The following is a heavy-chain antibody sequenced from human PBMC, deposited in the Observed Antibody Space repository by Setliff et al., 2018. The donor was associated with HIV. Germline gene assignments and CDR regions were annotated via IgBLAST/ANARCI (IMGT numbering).Heavy chain of an antibody. CDR3: AGRSGNFDY. J-gene: IGHJ4*02. Sequence: SETLSLTCTVSGGSISSHYWSWIRQPPGKGLEWIGSIYYSGSTNYNPPLKSRVTISVDTSKNQFSLKLSSVTAADTAVYYCAGRSGNFDYWGQGTLVTVSS. CDR2: IYYSGST. V-gene: IGHV4-59*11. CDR1: GGSISSHY. D-gene: IGHD3-3*01.